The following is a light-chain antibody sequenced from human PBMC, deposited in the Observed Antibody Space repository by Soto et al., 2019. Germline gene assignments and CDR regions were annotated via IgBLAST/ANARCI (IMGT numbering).Light chain of an antibody. Sequence: ESVLTQSPATLSLSPGERATLSCRASQTIDSSLAWYQQKPGQPPRLLIYDASNRARGIPARFSGSGSGTDFTLTISSLEPEDFAVYYCQQRSNGPLFTFGPGTKVDIK. J-gene: IGKJ3*01. V-gene: IGKV3-11*01. CDR2: DAS. CDR3: QQRSNGPLFT. CDR1: QTIDSS.